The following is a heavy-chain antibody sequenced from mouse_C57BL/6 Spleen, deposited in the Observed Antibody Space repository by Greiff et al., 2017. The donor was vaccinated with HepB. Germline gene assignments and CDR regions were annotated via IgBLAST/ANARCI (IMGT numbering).Heavy chain of an antibody. V-gene: IGHV1-54*01. Sequence: VQLQQSGAELVRPGTSVKVSCKASGYAFTNYLIEWVKQRPGQGLEWIGVINPGSGGTNYNERFKGKATLTADKSSSTAYMQLSSLTSEDSAVYFCARGYLRENWGQGTLVTVSA. D-gene: IGHD1-1*01. CDR2: INPGSGGT. J-gene: IGHJ3*01. CDR3: ARGYLREN. CDR1: GYAFTNYL.